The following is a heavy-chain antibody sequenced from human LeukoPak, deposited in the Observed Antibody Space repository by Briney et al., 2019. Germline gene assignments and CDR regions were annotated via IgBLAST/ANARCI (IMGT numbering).Heavy chain of an antibody. D-gene: IGHD5-18*01. Sequence: ASVKVSCKASGYTFTSYAMHWVRQAPGQRLEWMGWINAGNGNTKYSQKLQGRVTITRDTSASTAYMELSSLRSEDTAVYYCARGSRGYSYGYLSLHFDYWGQGTLVTVSS. CDR3: ARGSRGYSYGYLSLHFDY. J-gene: IGHJ4*02. V-gene: IGHV1-3*01. CDR1: GYTFTSYA. CDR2: INAGNGNT.